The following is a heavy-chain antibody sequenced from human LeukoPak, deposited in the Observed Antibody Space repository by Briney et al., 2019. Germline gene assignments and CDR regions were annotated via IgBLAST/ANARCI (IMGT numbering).Heavy chain of an antibody. V-gene: IGHV4-59*01. Sequence: NPSETLSLTCTVSGGSISSYYWSWIRQPPGKGLEWIGYIYYSGSTNYNPSLKSRVTISVDTSKNQFSLKLSSVTAADTAVYYCARDRTHFDYWGQGTLVTVSS. J-gene: IGHJ4*02. CDR1: GGSISSYY. CDR3: ARDRTHFDY. CDR2: IYYSGST.